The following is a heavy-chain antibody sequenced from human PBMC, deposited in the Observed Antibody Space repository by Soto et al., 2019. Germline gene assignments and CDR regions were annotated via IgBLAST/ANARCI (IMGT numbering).Heavy chain of an antibody. CDR3: ARVEAVAGLYNDHGLDV. CDR2: IVPIFGTT. Sequence: QVQLVQSGAEVKKPGSSVKVSCKVSGGTFSNYAIDWVRLAPGHGLEWMGGIVPIFGTTYYTQKFQGRATIIADDSTTTAYLEMSSLRSEDTAIYYCARVEAVAGLYNDHGLDVWGQGNAVTVSS. D-gene: IGHD6-19*01. J-gene: IGHJ6*02. CDR1: GGTFSNYA. V-gene: IGHV1-69*12.